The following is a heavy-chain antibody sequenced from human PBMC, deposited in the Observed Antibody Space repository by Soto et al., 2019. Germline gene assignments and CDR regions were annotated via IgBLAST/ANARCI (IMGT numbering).Heavy chain of an antibody. V-gene: IGHV1-18*01. CDR3: AKSGDGNWFET. Sequence: QAQLVQSGAEVKKPGASVKVSCKASGYTFTSFGICLVRQAPGQGLEWMGWISGFNAYTDYAQGLQGRVTMTTDTSTNTAYMELRSLKSDDTAVYYCAKSGDGNWFETWGQGTPVTVSS. CDR1: GYTFTSFG. D-gene: IGHD7-27*01. J-gene: IGHJ5*02. CDR2: ISGFNAYT.